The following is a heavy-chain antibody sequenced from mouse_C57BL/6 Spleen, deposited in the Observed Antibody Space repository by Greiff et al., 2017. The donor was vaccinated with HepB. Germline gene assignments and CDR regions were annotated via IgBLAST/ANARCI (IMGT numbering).Heavy chain of an antibody. CDR3: ARCSGDAMDY. CDR1: GYTFTDYY. V-gene: IGHV1-26*01. CDR2: INPNNGGT. D-gene: IGHD1-1*01. Sequence: EVQLQQSGPELVKPGASVKISCKASGYTFTDYYMNWVKQSHGKSLEWIGDINPNNGGTSYNQKFKGKATLTVDKSSSTAYMELRSLTSEDSAVYYCARCSGDAMDYWGQGTSVTVSS. J-gene: IGHJ4*01.